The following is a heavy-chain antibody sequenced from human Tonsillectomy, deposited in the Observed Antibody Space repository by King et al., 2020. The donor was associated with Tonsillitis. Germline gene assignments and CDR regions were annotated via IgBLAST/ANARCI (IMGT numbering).Heavy chain of an antibody. V-gene: IGHV3-43*02. J-gene: IGHJ6*03. D-gene: IGHD1-1*01. CDR1: GFTFDDYA. Sequence: VQLVESGGGVVQPGGSLRLSCATSGFTFDDYAMHCVRQAPGKGLEWVSLISVYGGKTFYPYTVTCRFTISRDNIKTSLYLQMNSLRTEDTALYYCVKDDQLGQTGYYSMDVWGKGTTVTVSS. CDR2: ISVYGGKT. CDR3: VKDDQLGQTGYYSMDV.